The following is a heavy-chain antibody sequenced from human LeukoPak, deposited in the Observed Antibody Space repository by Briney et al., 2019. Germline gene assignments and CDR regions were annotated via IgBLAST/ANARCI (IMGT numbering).Heavy chain of an antibody. CDR3: ARFTYGGYSLDS. D-gene: IGHD5-12*01. V-gene: IGHV4-4*07. CDR2: IYVSGST. J-gene: IGHJ4*02. CDR1: GDSLDRHY. Sequence: SETLSLSCAVSGDSLDRHYRSWIRQPAGRGLEWIARIYVSGSTTHNPSLTGRVAMSVDASKNQFSLKLRSVTAADTAVYYCARFTYGGYSLDSWGQGTLVVVSS.